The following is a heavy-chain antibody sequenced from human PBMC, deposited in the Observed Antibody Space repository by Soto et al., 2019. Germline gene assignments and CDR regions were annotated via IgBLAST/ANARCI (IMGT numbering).Heavy chain of an antibody. J-gene: IGHJ5*02. CDR1: GFTFSSYA. CDR2: ISGSGGST. V-gene: IGHV3-23*01. CDR3: AREWDQYSSSWYNWFDP. D-gene: IGHD6-13*01. Sequence: GGSLRLSCAASGFTFSSYAMSWVRQAPGKGLEWVSAISGSGGSTYYADSVKGRFTISRDNSKNTLYLQMNSLRAEDTAVYYCAREWDQYSSSWYNWFDPWGQGTLVTVSS.